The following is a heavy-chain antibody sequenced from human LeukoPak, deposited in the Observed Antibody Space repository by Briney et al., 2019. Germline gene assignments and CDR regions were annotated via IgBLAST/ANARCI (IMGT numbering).Heavy chain of an antibody. D-gene: IGHD3-22*01. J-gene: IGHJ4*02. V-gene: IGHV3-30*03. CDR3: ATPHGYYDSSGPFDY. CDR2: ISHEGSEK. CDR1: GFTFSSSG. Sequence: PGGSLGLSCAASGFTFSSSGMHWVRRAPGTGLEWVAFISHEGSEKYFADSVKGRFTISRDNSKNTLYLQMNSLRAEDTAVYYCATPHGYYDSSGPFDYWGQGTLVTVSS.